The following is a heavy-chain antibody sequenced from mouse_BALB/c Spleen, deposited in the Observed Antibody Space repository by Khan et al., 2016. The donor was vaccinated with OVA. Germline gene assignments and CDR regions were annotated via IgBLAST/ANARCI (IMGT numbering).Heavy chain of an antibody. CDR3: ARHNYGPFAY. D-gene: IGHD1-1*01. Sequence: EVELVESGGDLVKPGGSLKLSCSASGFTFSTYAMSWVRQTPEKRLEWVATISSGGDNIFYPASVKGRFTISRDSAKNTLYLHMSSLRSADTAMYYCARHNYGPFAYWGQGTLVTVSA. CDR1: GFTFSTYA. CDR2: ISSGGDNI. J-gene: IGHJ3*01. V-gene: IGHV5-9-3*01.